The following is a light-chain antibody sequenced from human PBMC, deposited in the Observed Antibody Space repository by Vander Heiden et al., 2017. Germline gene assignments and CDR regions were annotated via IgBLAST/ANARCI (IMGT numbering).Light chain of an antibody. CDR1: QSISSY. CDR2: TAS. V-gene: IGKV1-39*01. J-gene: IGKJ2*01. Sequence: IQMTQTQSSLSASVGDRVPITCRPSQSISSYLNWYQQKPGKAPSLLIYTASSWQTGIPARFSGSGSGTDFTLTISSLQPEDFAAYYCQQNYTTPYTFGQGTKLEIK. CDR3: QQNYTTPYT.